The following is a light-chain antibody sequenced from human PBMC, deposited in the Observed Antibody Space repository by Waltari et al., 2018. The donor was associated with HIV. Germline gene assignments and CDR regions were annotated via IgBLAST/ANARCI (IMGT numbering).Light chain of an antibody. CDR3: AAWNDSLSGYV. V-gene: IGLV1-47*01. CDR2: RNN. Sequence: QSVLPQPPSASGTPGQRVTISCSGSSSNIGRNYVSWHQQLPGTAPKLLIYRNNQRPSGVPDRFSGSKSGTSASLAINGLRSEDEADYYCAAWNDSLSGYVFGTGTKVTV. J-gene: IGLJ1*01. CDR1: SSNIGRNY.